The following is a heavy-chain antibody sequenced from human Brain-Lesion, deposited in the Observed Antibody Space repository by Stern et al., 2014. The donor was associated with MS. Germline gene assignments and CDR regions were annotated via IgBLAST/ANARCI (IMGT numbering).Heavy chain of an antibody. CDR1: GGSISSSNW. V-gene: IGHV4-4*02. CDR3: ARFPASRPHVFDS. CDR2: SDHSGST. D-gene: IGHD6-13*01. Sequence: VQLVESGPGLVKPSGTLSLTCVVSGGSISSSNWWSWVRQSPGKGLEWIGESDHSGSTIYNPSLKSRVTVSVDKSKNSFSPTPRSVPAADTAVYFCARFPASRPHVFDSWGQGTLVTVSS. J-gene: IGHJ4*02.